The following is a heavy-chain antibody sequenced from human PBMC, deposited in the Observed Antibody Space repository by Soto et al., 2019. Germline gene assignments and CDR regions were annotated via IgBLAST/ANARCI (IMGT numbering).Heavy chain of an antibody. V-gene: IGHV4-31*03. J-gene: IGHJ5*02. CDR2: IYYTGST. CDR3: AGQTGTLGFDP. D-gene: IGHD1-1*01. Sequence: PSETLSLTCNVSGASVSSGTYYWSWIRQHPGKGLEWIGNIYYTGSTYYNPSLRSRVTISEDTSKNQFSLKLSSVTAADTGVYYWAGQTGTLGFDPGVQGPLVTVPS. CDR1: GASVSSGTYY.